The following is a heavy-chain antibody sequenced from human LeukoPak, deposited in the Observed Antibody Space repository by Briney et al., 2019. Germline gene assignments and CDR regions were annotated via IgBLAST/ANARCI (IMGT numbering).Heavy chain of an antibody. V-gene: IGHV1-8*01. CDR3: ARGCTRSSTSCGLI. Sequence: ASVKVSCKASGYTFTSYDINWVRQATGQGLEWMGWMNPNSGNTGYAQKFQGRVTMTRNTSISTAYMELSSLRSEDTAVCYCARGCTRSSTSCGLIWGQGTTVTVSS. CDR1: GYTFTSYD. D-gene: IGHD2-2*01. J-gene: IGHJ6*02. CDR2: MNPNSGNT.